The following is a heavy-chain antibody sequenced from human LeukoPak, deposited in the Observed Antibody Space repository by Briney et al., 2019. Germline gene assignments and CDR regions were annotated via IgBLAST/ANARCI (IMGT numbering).Heavy chain of an antibody. J-gene: IGHJ3*02. CDR3: ARDDLGYCSSTSCYGAFDI. CDR1: GGSVSGYY. CDR2: IYYSGST. Sequence: SETLSLTCTVSGGSVSGYYWSWIRQHPGKGLEWIGYIYYSGSTYYNPSLKSRVTISVDTSKNQFSLKLSSVTAADTAVYYCARDDLGYCSSTSCYGAFDIWGQGTMVTVSS. D-gene: IGHD2-2*01. V-gene: IGHV4-31*03.